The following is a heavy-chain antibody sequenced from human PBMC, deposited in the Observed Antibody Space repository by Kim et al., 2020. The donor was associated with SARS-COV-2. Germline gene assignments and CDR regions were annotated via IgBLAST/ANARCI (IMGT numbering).Heavy chain of an antibody. Sequence: GGSLRLSCAASGFTFSSYWMHWVRQAPGKGLVWVSRINSDGSSTSYADSVKGRFTISRDNAKNTLYLQMNSLRAEDTAVYYCARDDNGYDFWASYYYYGMDVWGQGTTVTVSS. CDR3: ARDDNGYDFWASYYYYGMDV. CDR2: INSDGSST. D-gene: IGHD3-3*01. J-gene: IGHJ6*02. CDR1: GFTFSSYW. V-gene: IGHV3-74*01.